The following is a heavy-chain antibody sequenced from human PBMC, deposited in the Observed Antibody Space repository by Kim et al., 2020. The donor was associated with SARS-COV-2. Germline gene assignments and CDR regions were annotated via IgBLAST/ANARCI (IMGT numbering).Heavy chain of an antibody. Sequence: SETLSLTCTVSGGSISSSSYYWGWIRQPPGKGLEWIGSIYYSGSTYYNPSLKSRVTISVDTSKNQFSLKLSSVTAADTAVYYCASHRGDIAARLSPSDAFDIWGQGTMVTVSS. D-gene: IGHD6-6*01. CDR3: ASHRGDIAARLSPSDAFDI. J-gene: IGHJ3*02. V-gene: IGHV4-39*01. CDR1: GGSISSSSYY. CDR2: IYYSGST.